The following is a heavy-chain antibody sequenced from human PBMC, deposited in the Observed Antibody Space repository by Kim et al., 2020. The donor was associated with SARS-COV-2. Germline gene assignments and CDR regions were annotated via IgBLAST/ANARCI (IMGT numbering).Heavy chain of an antibody. V-gene: IGHV3-23*01. CDR2: ISGSGGST. Sequence: GGSLRLSCAASGFTFSSYAMSWVRQAPGKGLEWVSAISGSGGSTYYADSVKGRFTISRDNSKNTLYLQMNSLRAEDTAVYYCAKDGGSSSWYEGDYYCGMDVWGQGTTGTVSS. D-gene: IGHD6-13*01. CDR3: AKDGGSSSWYEGDYYCGMDV. CDR1: GFTFSSYA. J-gene: IGHJ6*02.